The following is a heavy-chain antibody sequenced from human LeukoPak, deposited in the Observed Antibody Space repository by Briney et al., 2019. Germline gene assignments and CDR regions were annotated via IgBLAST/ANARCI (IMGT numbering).Heavy chain of an antibody. J-gene: IGHJ4*02. CDR2: ISSSSSYI. D-gene: IGHD1-26*01. Sequence: GFLRLSCSASGFTFSNYSMNWVRQAAGKGVKLVSSISSSSSYIYYADSVKGRFTISRDNAKNSLYLQMNSLRAEDTAVYYCARSKYARGALDYWGQGTLVTVSS. CDR3: ARSKYARGALDY. CDR1: GFTFSNYS. V-gene: IGHV3-21*01.